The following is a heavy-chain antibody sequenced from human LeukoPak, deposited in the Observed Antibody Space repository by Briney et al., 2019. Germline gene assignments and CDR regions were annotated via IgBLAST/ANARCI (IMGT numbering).Heavy chain of an antibody. Sequence: GGSLRLSCAASGFTFSHYGMHWVRQPPGRGLEWVAVISYDGSNKYHTDSVKGRFTISRDNSKNTLYLQMNSLRAEDTAVYYCAKDYGREQWLAPFDYWGQGTLVIVSS. V-gene: IGHV3-30*18. CDR2: ISYDGSNK. CDR3: AKDYGREQWLAPFDY. J-gene: IGHJ4*02. CDR1: GFTFSHYG. D-gene: IGHD6-19*01.